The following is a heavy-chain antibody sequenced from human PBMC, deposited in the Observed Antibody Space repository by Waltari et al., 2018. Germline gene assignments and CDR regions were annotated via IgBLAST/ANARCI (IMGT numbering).Heavy chain of an antibody. CDR1: GVSITSNRHY. CDR3: ATYIGASVGTAAFDV. CDR2: VSYRGTT. D-gene: IGHD5-12*01. J-gene: IGHJ3*01. Sequence: QLQLQESGPRLVRPSETLSLICRVSGVSITSNRHYWAWIRQYPGQGLEWIGTVSYRGTTDISPSLKRRVSVARDTAKNQVAQILGFVTAADMCVYYCATYIGASVGTAAFDVWGQGTMVTVSS. V-gene: IGHV4-39*01.